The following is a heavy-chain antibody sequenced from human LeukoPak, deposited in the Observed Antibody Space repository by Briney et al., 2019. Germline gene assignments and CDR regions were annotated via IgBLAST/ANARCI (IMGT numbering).Heavy chain of an antibody. D-gene: IGHD2-15*01. CDR3: ARDLEALAAIDY. J-gene: IGHJ4*02. CDR2: INPNSGGT. CDR1: GYSFTVCY. Sequence: ASVKVSCKASGYSFTVCYIHWVRQAPGQGLEWMGRINPNSGGTNYAQKFQVRLTMTRDTSISTAYMELSRLTSDDTAVYFCARDLEALAAIDYWGQGTLVTVSS. V-gene: IGHV1-2*06.